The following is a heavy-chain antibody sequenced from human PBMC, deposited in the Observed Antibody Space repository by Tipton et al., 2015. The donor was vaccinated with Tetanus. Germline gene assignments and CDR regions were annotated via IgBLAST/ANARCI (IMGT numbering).Heavy chain of an antibody. J-gene: IGHJ2*01. Sequence: GLVKPSGTLSVTCAVSGGSISSYFWSWIRQSPGQGLEWIGLIYYSGSTSYNPSLKSRVTISVDTSKNQLSLKLTSVTAADTAVYYCATMTPVDWYFDLWGRGTLVTVSS. D-gene: IGHD4-23*01. CDR3: ATMTPVDWYFDL. CDR1: GGSISSYF. V-gene: IGHV4-59*01. CDR2: IYYSGST.